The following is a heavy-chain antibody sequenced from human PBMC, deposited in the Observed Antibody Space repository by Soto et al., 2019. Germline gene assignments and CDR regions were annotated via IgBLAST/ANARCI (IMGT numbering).Heavy chain of an antibody. Sequence: LRLSCAASGFTFSSYGMSWVRQAPGKGLEWVSAISGSGGSTHYADSVKGRFTISRDNFKSTLYLQMNSLRAEDTALYYCASQSSSGGSCYSYWGQGTLVTVSS. V-gene: IGHV3-23*01. CDR3: ASQSSSGGSCYSY. D-gene: IGHD2-15*01. J-gene: IGHJ4*02. CDR2: ISGSGGST. CDR1: GFTFSSYG.